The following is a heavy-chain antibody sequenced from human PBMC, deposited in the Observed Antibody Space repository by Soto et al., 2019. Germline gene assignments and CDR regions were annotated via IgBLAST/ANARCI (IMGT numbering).Heavy chain of an antibody. CDR1: GGTFSSYA. CDR3: ARANDSSGYYYHVSWLDP. J-gene: IGHJ5*02. Sequence: VASVKVSCKASGGTFSSYAISWVRQAPGQGLEWMGGIIPIFGTANYAQKFQGRVTITADKSTSTAYMELSSLRSEDTAVYYCARANDSSGYYYHVSWLDPGGQGTLVTVYS. V-gene: IGHV1-69*06. CDR2: IIPIFGTA. D-gene: IGHD3-22*01.